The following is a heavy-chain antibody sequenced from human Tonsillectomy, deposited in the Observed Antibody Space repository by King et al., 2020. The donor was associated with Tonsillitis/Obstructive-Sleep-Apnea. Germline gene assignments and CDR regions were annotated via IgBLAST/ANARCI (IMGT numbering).Heavy chain of an antibody. CDR2: IYWDDDK. J-gene: IGHJ6*03. Sequence: TLKESGPTLVKPTQTLTLTCTFSGFSLSTSGVGVGWIRQPPGKALEWLALIYWDDDKRYSPSLKNRLTITRDTSKNQVVLTMTNMDPVDTATYYCANSPVGYYYYYMDVWGTGTTVTVSS. D-gene: IGHD4-23*01. CDR3: ANSPVGYYYYYMDV. CDR1: GFSLSTSGVG. V-gene: IGHV2-5*02.